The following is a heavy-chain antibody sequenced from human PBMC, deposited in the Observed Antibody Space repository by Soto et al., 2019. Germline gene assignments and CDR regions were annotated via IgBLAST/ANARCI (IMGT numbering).Heavy chain of an antibody. CDR1: GFTFSSYA. Sequence: QVQLVESGGGVVQPGRSLRLSCAASGFTFSSYAMHWVRQAPGKGLEWVAVISYDGSNKYYADSVKGRFTISRDNSKNTLYLQMNSLRAEDTAVYYCARDGHCSGGSWYSGWFDPWGQGTLVTVSS. J-gene: IGHJ5*02. D-gene: IGHD2-15*01. CDR2: ISYDGSNK. V-gene: IGHV3-30-3*01. CDR3: ARDGHCSGGSWYSGWFDP.